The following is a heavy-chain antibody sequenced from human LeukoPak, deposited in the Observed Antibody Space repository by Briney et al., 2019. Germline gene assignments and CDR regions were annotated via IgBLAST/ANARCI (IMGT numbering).Heavy chain of an antibody. J-gene: IGHJ3*02. CDR2: ISSSSSTI. V-gene: IGHV3-48*02. D-gene: IGHD3-10*01. CDR1: GFTSSSYS. CDR3: ARDLSGRYAFDI. Sequence: GGSLRLSCAASGFTSSSYSMIWVRQAPGKGLEWVSYISSSSSTIYCADSVKGRFTISRDNAKNSLYLQMNSLRDEDTAVYYCARDLSGRYAFDIWGQGTMVTVSS.